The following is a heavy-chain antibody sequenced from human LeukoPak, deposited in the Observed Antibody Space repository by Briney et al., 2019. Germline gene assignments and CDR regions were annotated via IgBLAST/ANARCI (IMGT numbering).Heavy chain of an antibody. V-gene: IGHV4-34*01. Sequence: SETLSLTCAVYGGSFSGYYWSWIRQPPGKGLEWIGEINHSGSTNYNPSLKSRVTISVDTSKNQFSLKLSSVTAADTAVYYCARALMTTVLGCYYYYGMDVWGQGTTVTVSS. CDR1: GGSFSGYY. CDR3: ARALMTTVLGCYYYYGMDV. CDR2: INHSGST. D-gene: IGHD4-11*01. J-gene: IGHJ6*02.